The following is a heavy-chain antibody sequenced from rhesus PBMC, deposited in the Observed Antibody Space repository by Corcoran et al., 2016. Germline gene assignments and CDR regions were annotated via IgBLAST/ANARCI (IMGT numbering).Heavy chain of an antibody. Sequence: QVQLVQSGADIKQPGASVRLSCKTSGYNLAAYYITWVRQAPGKCLEWKGLVSPTNDNKVNAQKFPGRVTISTDTSTATAYMELSSLRFEDTAFYYCTRENRDTTYGDFDSWGQGVLVTVYS. J-gene: IGHJ4*01. CDR2: VSPTNDNK. V-gene: IGHV1-180*01. CDR1: GYNLAAYY. D-gene: IGHD2-2*01. CDR3: TRENRDTTYGDFDS.